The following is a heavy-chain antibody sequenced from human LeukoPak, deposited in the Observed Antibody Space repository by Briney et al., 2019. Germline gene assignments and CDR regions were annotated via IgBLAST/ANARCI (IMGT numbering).Heavy chain of an antibody. Sequence: GGSLRLSCAASGFTFSDYYMTWIRQAPGKGLEWVSYISSSSTYTSYADSVKGRFTISRDNAENSLYLQMNSLRAEDTAVYYCAPGGPGYYFDYWGQGTLVTVSS. CDR1: GFTFSDYY. J-gene: IGHJ4*02. D-gene: IGHD3-10*01. V-gene: IGHV3-11*03. CDR2: ISSSSTYT. CDR3: APGGPGYYFDY.